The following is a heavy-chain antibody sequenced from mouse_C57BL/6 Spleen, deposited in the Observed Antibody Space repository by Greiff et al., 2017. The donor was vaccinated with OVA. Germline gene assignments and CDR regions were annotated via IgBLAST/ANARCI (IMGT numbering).Heavy chain of an antibody. D-gene: IGHD3-2*02. J-gene: IGHJ2*01. CDR1: GYAFSSSW. V-gene: IGHV1-82*01. CDR3: ARRDSSGYVLFDY. CDR2: IYPGDGDT. Sequence: VQLVESGPELVKPGASVKISCKASGYAFSSSWMNWVQQRPGQGLEWIGRIYPGDGDTNYNGKFKGKATLTADKSSSTAYMQLSSLTSEDSAVYFCARRDSSGYVLFDYWGQGTTLTVSS.